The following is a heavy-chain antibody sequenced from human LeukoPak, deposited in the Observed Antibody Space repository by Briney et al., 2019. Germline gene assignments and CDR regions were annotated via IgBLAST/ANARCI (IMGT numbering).Heavy chain of an antibody. CDR1: GGSISSYY. D-gene: IGHD5-12*01. V-gene: IGHV4-59*08. Sequence: SETLSLTCTVSGGSISSYYWSWIRQPPGKGLEWIGYIYYSGSTNYNPSLKSRVTISVDTSKNQFSLKLSSVTAADTAVYYCAGQGYGGPYYFDYWGQGTLVTVSS. J-gene: IGHJ4*02. CDR2: IYYSGST. CDR3: AGQGYGGPYYFDY.